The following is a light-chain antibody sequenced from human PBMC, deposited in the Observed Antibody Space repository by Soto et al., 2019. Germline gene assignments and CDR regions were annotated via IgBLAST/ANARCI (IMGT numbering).Light chain of an antibody. CDR3: QQYGSSPWT. V-gene: IGKV3-20*01. CDR1: QSVSSSY. Sequence: EIVLTQSPGTLSLSPGDRATLSCRASQSVSSSYLAWYQQTPGPAPRLLIYGASSRGTGIPERFSGSGSGTDFTLTISRQEPEDFAVYYCQQYGSSPWTFGQGTKVEIK. CDR2: GAS. J-gene: IGKJ1*01.